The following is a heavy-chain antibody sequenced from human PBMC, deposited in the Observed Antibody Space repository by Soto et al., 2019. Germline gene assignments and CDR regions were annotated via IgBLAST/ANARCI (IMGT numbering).Heavy chain of an antibody. CDR1: GFTFSRCG. CDR3: AKEQRLGSFETDF. Sequence: PGGSLRLSCAASGFTFSRCGMHWVRQAPGKGLEWVALISYDGSDEYYRDSVKGRFTISRDNSKNTLYLQMNNLRREDTALYYCAKEQRLGSFETDFWGQGTLVTVSS. J-gene: IGHJ4*02. CDR2: ISYDGSDE. D-gene: IGHD6-13*01. V-gene: IGHV3-30*18.